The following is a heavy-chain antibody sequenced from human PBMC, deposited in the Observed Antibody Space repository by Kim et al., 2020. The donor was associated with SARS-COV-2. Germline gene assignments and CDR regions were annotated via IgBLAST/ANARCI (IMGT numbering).Heavy chain of an antibody. CDR2: ISYDGSNK. V-gene: IGHV3-30*18. J-gene: IGHJ4*02. Sequence: GGSLRLSCAASGFTFSSYGMHWVRQAPGKGLEWVAVISYDGSNKYYADSVKGRFTISRDNSKNTLYLQMNSLKAEDTAVYYCAKDVFTVTTSWVVGYWGQGTLVTVSS. CDR1: GFTFSSYG. D-gene: IGHD4-17*01. CDR3: AKDVFTVTTSWVVGY.